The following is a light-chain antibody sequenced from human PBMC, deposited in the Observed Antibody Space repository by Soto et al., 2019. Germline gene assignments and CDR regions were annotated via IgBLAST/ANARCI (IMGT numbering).Light chain of an antibody. Sequence: QSALPQPASVSGSPGQSITISCTGTSTHIGSSNFVSWYQQHPGKAPQLIIYEVRNRPSGVSDRFSGSKSGDTASLTISGLQAEDEADDYCSSHTITHTGLFGTGTKVTVL. CDR1: STHIGSSNF. CDR2: EVR. V-gene: IGLV2-14*01. CDR3: SSHTITHTGL. J-gene: IGLJ1*01.